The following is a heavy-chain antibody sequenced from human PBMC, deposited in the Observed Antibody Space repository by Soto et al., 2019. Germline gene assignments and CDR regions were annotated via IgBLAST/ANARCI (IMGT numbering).Heavy chain of an antibody. CDR2: MNPNSGNT. D-gene: IGHD3-22*01. CDR3: ARGSRSSIDSSGYQDYYGMDV. Sequence: ASVKVSCKASGYTFTSYDINWVRQATGQGLEWMGWMNPNSGNTGYAQKFQGRVTMTRNTSISTAYMELSSLRSEDTAVYYCARGSRSSIDSSGYQDYYGMDVWGQGTTVTVSS. V-gene: IGHV1-8*01. J-gene: IGHJ6*02. CDR1: GYTFTSYD.